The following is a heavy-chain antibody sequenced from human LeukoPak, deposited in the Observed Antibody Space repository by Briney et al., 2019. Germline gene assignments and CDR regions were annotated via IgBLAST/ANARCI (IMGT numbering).Heavy chain of an antibody. Sequence: GGSLRLSCAASGFTFSSYAMSWVRQAPGKGLEWVSAISGSGGSTYYADSVKGRFTISRDNSKNTLYLQMNSLRAEDTAVYYCAKVPHYYILTGYFDYWGQGTLVTVSS. D-gene: IGHD3-9*01. J-gene: IGHJ4*02. CDR2: ISGSGGST. CDR1: GFTFSSYA. CDR3: AKVPHYYILTGYFDY. V-gene: IGHV3-23*01.